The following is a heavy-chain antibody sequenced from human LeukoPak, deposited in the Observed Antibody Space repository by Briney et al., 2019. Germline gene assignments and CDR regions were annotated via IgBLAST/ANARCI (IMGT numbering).Heavy chain of an antibody. CDR2: IIPIFGTA. J-gene: IGHJ5*02. Sequence: SVKVSCKASGGTFSSYAISWVRQAPGQGLEWMGGIIPIFGTANYAQKFQGRVTITADESTSTAYMELSSLRSEDAAVYYCARGPPVHFYNWFDPWGQGTLVTVSS. V-gene: IGHV1-69*13. CDR3: ARGPPVHFYNWFDP. D-gene: IGHD3-3*02. CDR1: GGTFSSYA.